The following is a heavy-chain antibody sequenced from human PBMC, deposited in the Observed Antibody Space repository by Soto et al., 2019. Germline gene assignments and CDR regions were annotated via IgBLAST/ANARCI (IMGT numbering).Heavy chain of an antibody. J-gene: IGHJ6*02. D-gene: IGHD2-2*01. CDR2: IIPISETT. CDR3: ARSQGSSTSLEIYYYYYYGMDV. CDR1: GGTFSSYA. V-gene: IGHV1-69*01. Sequence: QVQLVQSGAEVKKPGSSVKVSCKASGGTFSSYAISWVRQAPGQGLEWMGGIIPISETTNYAQKFQGRVTITADESKSTAYMEQRSMRSEDTAVYYCARSQGSSTSLEIYYYYYYGMDVWGQGTTVTVPS.